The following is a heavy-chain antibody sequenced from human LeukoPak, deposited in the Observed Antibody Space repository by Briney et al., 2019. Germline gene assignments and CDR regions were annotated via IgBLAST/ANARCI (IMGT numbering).Heavy chain of an antibody. Sequence: ASVTVSCKASGYTFTGYYMHWVRQAPGQGLEWMGWIHPDRGTTNYAQQFQGRITMTRDTSITAAYMELSRLRSDDTAVYYCATSYYYDSSGYDRSPDYWGQGTLVTVSS. CDR2: IHPDRGTT. J-gene: IGHJ4*02. CDR1: GYTFTGYY. D-gene: IGHD3-22*01. V-gene: IGHV1-2*02. CDR3: ATSYYYDSSGYDRSPDY.